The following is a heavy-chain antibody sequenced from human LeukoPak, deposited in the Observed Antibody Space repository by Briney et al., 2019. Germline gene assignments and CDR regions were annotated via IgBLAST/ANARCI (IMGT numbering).Heavy chain of an antibody. CDR1: VYTFTDSF. CDR3: ARGPIWPNYYIDY. V-gene: IGHV1-2*02. J-gene: IGHJ4*02. Sequence: ASVTVSCKASVYTFTDSFMHWVRQAPGQGLEWMGWINTDSGATKYAQKFQGRVTVTRDMSISTAFMELSSLRSDDTAVYYCARGPIWPNYYIDYWGQGTLVTVSS. CDR2: INTDSGAT. D-gene: IGHD2-8*01.